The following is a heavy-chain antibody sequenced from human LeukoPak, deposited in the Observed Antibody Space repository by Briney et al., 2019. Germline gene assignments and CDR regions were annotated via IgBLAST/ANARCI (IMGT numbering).Heavy chain of an antibody. CDR2: IKQDGSEK. D-gene: IGHD6-13*01. CDR3: ARDPGIAAAGGDY. V-gene: IGHV3-7*01. Sequence: GGSLRLSCAASGFTFSSYAMSWVRQAPGKGLEWVANIKQDGSEKYYVDSVKGRFTISRDNAKNSLYLQMNSLRAEDTAVYYCARDPGIAAAGGDYWGQGTLVTVSS. CDR1: GFTFSSYA. J-gene: IGHJ4*02.